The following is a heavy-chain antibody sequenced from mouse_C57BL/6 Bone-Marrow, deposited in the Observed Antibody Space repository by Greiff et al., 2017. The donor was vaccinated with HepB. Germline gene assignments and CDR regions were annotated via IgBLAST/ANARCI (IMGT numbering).Heavy chain of an antibody. Sequence: QVQLKQPGAELVKPGASVKLSCKASGYTFTSYWMQWVKQRPGQGLEWIGEIDPSDSYTNYNQKFKGKATLTGDTSSSTAYMQLSSLTSEDSAVYYCARRSRGYWYFDVWGTGTTVTVSS. CDR1: GYTFTSYW. CDR2: IDPSDSYT. J-gene: IGHJ1*03. CDR3: ARRSRGYWYFDV. V-gene: IGHV1-50*01. D-gene: IGHD1-1*01.